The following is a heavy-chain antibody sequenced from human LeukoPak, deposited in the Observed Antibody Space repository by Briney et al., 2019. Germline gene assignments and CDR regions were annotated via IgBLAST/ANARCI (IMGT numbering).Heavy chain of an antibody. D-gene: IGHD3-10*01. CDR2: ISSSSSYI. Sequence: LGGSLRLSCAASGFTFSSYSMNWVRQAPGKGLEWVSSISSSSSYIYYADSVKGRFTISRDNAKNSLYLQMNSLRGEDTAVYYCARSDSGPGFDYWGQGTLVTVSS. CDR1: GFTFSSYS. CDR3: ARSDSGPGFDY. J-gene: IGHJ4*02. V-gene: IGHV3-21*01.